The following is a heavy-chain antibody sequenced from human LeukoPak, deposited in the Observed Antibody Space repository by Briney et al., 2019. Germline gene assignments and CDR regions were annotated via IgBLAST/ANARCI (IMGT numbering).Heavy chain of an antibody. V-gene: IGHV3-23*01. CDR2: ISGSGGST. CDR3: AKDGSSGWYDY. Sequence: GGSLRLSCAASGFTFSSYGMSWVRQAPGKGLEWVSAISGSGGSTYYADSVKGRFTISRDNAKNSLYLQMNSLRAEDTALYYCAKDGSSGWYDYWGQGTLVTVSS. J-gene: IGHJ4*02. D-gene: IGHD6-19*01. CDR1: GFTFSSYG.